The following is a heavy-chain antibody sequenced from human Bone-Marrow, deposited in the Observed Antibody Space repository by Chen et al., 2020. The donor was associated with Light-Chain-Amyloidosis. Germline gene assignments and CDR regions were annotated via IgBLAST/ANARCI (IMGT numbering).Heavy chain of an antibody. CDR3: AKEGSIVGAPSDY. D-gene: IGHD1-26*01. V-gene: IGHV3-23*01. CDR1: GSTFSSYA. CDR2: ISGSGGSR. Sequence: EVQLLESGGGLVQPGGFLRLSCAASGSTFSSYAMSWVRQAPGKGLEWVSAISGSGGSRYYADSVKCRFTISRDKSKNTLYLQMNSLRAEDTAVYYCAKEGSIVGAPSDYWGQGTLVTVSS. J-gene: IGHJ4*02.